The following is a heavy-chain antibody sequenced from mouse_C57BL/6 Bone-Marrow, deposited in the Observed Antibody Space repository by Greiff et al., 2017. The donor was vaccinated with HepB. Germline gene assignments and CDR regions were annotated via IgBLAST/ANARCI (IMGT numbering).Heavy chain of an antibody. Sequence: EVQRVESGPGLVKPSQSLSLTCSVTGYSITSGYYWNWIRQFPGNKLEWMGYISYDGSNNYNPSLKNRISITRDTSKNQFFLKLNSVTTEDTATYYCARGEYDYWGQGTLVTVSA. CDR1: GYSITSGYY. D-gene: IGHD2-10*02. V-gene: IGHV3-6*01. CDR2: ISYDGSN. CDR3: ARGEYDY. J-gene: IGHJ3*01.